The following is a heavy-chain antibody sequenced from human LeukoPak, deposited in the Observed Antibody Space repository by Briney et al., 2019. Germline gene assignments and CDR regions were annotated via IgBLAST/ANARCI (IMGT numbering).Heavy chain of an antibody. V-gene: IGHV5-51*01. CDR2: IYPGDSDT. CDR1: GYSFTSYW. CDR3: AKQERNAFDI. J-gene: IGHJ3*02. D-gene: IGHD6-25*01. Sequence: GESLKISCRGSGYSFTSYWIGWVRQMPGKGLEGMGIIYPGDSDTRYSTSFQGQVTISADKSISTAYLQWSSLKASDTAMYYCAKQERNAFDIWGQGTMVTVSS.